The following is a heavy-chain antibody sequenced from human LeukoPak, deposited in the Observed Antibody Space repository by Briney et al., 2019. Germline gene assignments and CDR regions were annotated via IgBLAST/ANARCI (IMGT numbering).Heavy chain of an antibody. CDR3: AKCMSATGVCLNFDS. J-gene: IGHJ4*02. V-gene: IGHV3-23*01. D-gene: IGHD2-21*02. CDR1: GFTFLNYA. CDR2: ISGRDDTTYYTDSPEGST. Sequence: GGSLRLSCEASGFTFLNYAMSWFRQAPGKGLQWVSGISGRDDTTYYTDSPEGSTYYTNSAEGRFTISRDNSKNTVYLQIDSLGVEDTAVYYCAKCMSATGVCLNFDSWGQGILVTVSS.